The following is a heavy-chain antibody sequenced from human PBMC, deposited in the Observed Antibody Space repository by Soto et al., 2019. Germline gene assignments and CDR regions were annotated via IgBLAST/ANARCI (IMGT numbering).Heavy chain of an antibody. CDR2: IKQDGSGE. CDR3: ARIAASGRGWDV. CDR1: GFTFSSFW. V-gene: IGHV3-7*01. D-gene: IGHD6-13*01. J-gene: IGHJ6*02. Sequence: EVQLVESGGGLVQPGGSLSLSWVDSGFTFSSFWLSWFRQPPVRGLEWVAKIKQDGSGENYVVSVKGRFTISRDNAKNSMYLQMNSLRAEDTAVYYCARIAASGRGWDVWGQGTTVVVSS.